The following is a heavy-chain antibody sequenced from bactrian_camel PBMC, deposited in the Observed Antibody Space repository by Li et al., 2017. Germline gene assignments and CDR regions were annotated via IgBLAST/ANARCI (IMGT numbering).Heavy chain of an antibody. J-gene: IGHJ4*01. CDR1: GYTEPNGC. CDR2: ISTSGGSA. D-gene: IGHD6*01. V-gene: IGHV3S65*01. CDR3: AGDRRYGAWYQGSQYSC. Sequence: QLVESGGGPVQDGESLAVTCQASGYTEPNGCMAWFRQAPGKEREGVAGISTSGGSAMYSDSVRGRYTISRESGNNTIHLQMDGLNPDDSGVYYCAGDRRYGAWYQGSQYSCWGRGTQVTVS.